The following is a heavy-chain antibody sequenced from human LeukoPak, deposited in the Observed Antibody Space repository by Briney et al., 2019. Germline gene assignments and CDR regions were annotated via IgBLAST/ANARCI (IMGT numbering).Heavy chain of an antibody. D-gene: IGHD5-24*01. V-gene: IGHV3-30*02. J-gene: IGHJ3*02. Sequence: GGSLRLSCTPSGFTFGNNGMHWVRQAPGKWLEWMALIRYDNNNKYYADSVKGRFTISGDNSKLYLQMNSLRDEDSAVYYCAKARGDGYNDAFDMWGQGTMVTVSS. CDR3: AKARGDGYNDAFDM. CDR2: IRYDNNNK. CDR1: GFTFGNNG.